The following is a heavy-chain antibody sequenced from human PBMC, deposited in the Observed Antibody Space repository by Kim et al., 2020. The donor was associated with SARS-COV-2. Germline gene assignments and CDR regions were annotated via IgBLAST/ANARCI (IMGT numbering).Heavy chain of an antibody. D-gene: IGHD3-10*01. Sequence: SETLSLTCTVSGGSISSGGYYWSWIRQHPGKGLEWIGYIYYSGSTYYNPSLKSRVTISVDTSKNQFSLKLSSVTAADTAVYYCSGSARGDWFDPWGQGTLVTVSS. CDR3: SGSARGDWFDP. CDR2: IYYSGST. J-gene: IGHJ5*02. CDR1: GGSISSGGYY. V-gene: IGHV4-31*03.